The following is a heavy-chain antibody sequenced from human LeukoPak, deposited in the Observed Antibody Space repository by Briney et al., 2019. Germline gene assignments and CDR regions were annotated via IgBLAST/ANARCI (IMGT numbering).Heavy chain of an antibody. J-gene: IGHJ4*02. D-gene: IGHD3-10*01. V-gene: IGHV3-9*01. CDR3: AKDIGRFGELCDY. Sequence: GRSLRLSCAASGFTFDDYAMHWVRQARGKGLEGVSGISWNRGSIGYAGSVKGRFTISRDNAKNSLYLQMNSLRGEDTALYYCAKDIGRFGELCDYWGQGTLVTVSS. CDR2: ISWNRGSI. CDR1: GFTFDDYA.